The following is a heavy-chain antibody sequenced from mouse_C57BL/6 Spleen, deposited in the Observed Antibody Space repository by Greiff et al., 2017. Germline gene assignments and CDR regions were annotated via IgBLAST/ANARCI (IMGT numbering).Heavy chain of an antibody. V-gene: IGHV1-64*01. J-gene: IGHJ4*01. CDR2: IHPNSGST. CDR3: ARERGKGKLEDY. Sequence: QVQLQQSGAELVKPGASVKLSCKASGYTFTSYWMHWVKQRPGQGLEWIGMIHPNSGSTNYNEKFKSKATLTVDKSSSTAYMQLSSLTSEDSAVYYCARERGKGKLEDYWGQGTSVTVSS. CDR1: GYTFTSYW.